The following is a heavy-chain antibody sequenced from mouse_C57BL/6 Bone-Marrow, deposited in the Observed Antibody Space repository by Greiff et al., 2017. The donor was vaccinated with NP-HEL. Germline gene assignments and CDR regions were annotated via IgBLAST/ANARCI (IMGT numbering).Heavy chain of an antibody. V-gene: IGHV1-81*01. CDR1: GYTFTSYG. CDR3: AAGWLLAWFAY. Sequence: QVQLQQSGAELARPGVSVKLSCKASGYTFTSYGISWVKQRTGQGLEWIGEIYPRSGNTYYNEKFKGKATLTADKSSSTAYMELRSLTSEDSAVYFCAAGWLLAWFAYWGQGTLVTVSA. D-gene: IGHD2-3*01. J-gene: IGHJ3*01. CDR2: IYPRSGNT.